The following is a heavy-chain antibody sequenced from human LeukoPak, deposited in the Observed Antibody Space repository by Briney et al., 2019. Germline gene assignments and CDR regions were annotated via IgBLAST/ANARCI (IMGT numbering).Heavy chain of an antibody. CDR2: IYHSGST. CDR3: ATCIAAAGLFDY. V-gene: IGHV4-30-2*01. D-gene: IGHD6-13*01. Sequence: PSETLSLTCTVSGGSISSGGYYWSWIRQPPGKGLEWIGYIYHSGSTYYNPSLKSRVTISVDRSKNQFSLKLSSVTAADTAVYYCATCIAAAGLFDYWGQGTLVTVSS. CDR1: GGSISSGGYY. J-gene: IGHJ4*02.